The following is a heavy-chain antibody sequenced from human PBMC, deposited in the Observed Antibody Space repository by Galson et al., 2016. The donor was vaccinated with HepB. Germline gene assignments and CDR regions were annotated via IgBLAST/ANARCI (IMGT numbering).Heavy chain of an antibody. D-gene: IGHD3-3*01. J-gene: IGHJ4*02. Sequence: SLRLFCAASGFTFSSYGMHWVRQAPGKGLEWVAVISYDGSNKYYADSVKGRFTISRDNSKNTLYLQMNSLRAEDTAVYYCATPYYDFWSGYNPFDYWGQGTLVTVSS. V-gene: IGHV3-30*03. CDR2: ISYDGSNK. CDR3: ATPYYDFWSGYNPFDY. CDR1: GFTFSSYG.